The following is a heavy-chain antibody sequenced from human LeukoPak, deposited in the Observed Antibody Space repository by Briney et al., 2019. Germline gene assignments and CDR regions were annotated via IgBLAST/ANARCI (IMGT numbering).Heavy chain of an antibody. V-gene: IGHV4-59*01. CDR1: GGSISTYY. CDR2: IYYSDST. CDR3: ARANYFDF. Sequence: PSERVSLTCSVSGGSISTYYWSWIRRPPGKGLEWIGNIYYSDSTNYNPSLKSRVTISVDTSKNQFSLKLSSVTAADTAVYYCARANYFDFWGHGNLVTVSS. D-gene: IGHD5-12*01. J-gene: IGHJ4*01.